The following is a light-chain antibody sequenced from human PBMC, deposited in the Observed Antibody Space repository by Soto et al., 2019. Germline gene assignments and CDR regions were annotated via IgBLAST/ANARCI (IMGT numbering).Light chain of an antibody. Sequence: QSALTQPASVSGSPGQSITISCTGTSSDVGAYNYVSWYQQHPGRAPQLIIYHVSNRPSGVSNRFSGSKSDNTASLTISGLQAEDEADYYCRSFTSSSSYVFGPGTKLTVL. CDR3: RSFTSSSSYV. CDR1: SSDVGAYNY. V-gene: IGLV2-14*03. J-gene: IGLJ1*01. CDR2: HVS.